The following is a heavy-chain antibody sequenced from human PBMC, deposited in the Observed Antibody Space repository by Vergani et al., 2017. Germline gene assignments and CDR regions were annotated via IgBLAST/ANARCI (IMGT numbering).Heavy chain of an antibody. CDR1: GFTFDDYA. D-gene: IGHD2-15*01. Sequence: EVQLVESGGGLVQPGRSLRLSCAASGFTFDDYAMHWVRQAPGKGLEWVSVISCNSGSIGYADSVKGRFTISRDNAKNSLYLQMNSLRAEDTALYYCAKDIGRGPPVAADYWGQGTLVTVSS. V-gene: IGHV3-9*01. CDR3: AKDIGRGPPVAADY. J-gene: IGHJ4*02. CDR2: ISCNSGSI.